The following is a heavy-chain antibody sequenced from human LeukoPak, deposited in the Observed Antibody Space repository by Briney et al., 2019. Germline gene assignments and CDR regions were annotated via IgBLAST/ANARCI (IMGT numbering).Heavy chain of an antibody. V-gene: IGHV3-23*01. CDR3: ATRDPLTAWFDP. Sequence: GGSLRLSCAASGFTFSSYAMSWVRQAPGKGLEWVPAISGSGGSTYYADSVKGRFTISRDNSKNTLYLQMNGLRAEDTAVYYCATRDPLTAWFDPWGQGTLVTVSS. D-gene: IGHD3-9*01. J-gene: IGHJ5*02. CDR2: ISGSGGST. CDR1: GFTFSSYA.